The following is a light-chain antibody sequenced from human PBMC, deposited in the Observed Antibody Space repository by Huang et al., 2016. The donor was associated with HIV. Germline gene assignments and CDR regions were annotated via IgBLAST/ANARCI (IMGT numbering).Light chain of an antibody. J-gene: IGKJ4*01. CDR3: QQRISGVT. V-gene: IGKV3-11*01. Sequence: IVLTQSPATLSWYPGERVTLSCRASQSVGNYIDWYQQHPGQSPKLLIYDTSTRAPGTPVRFSGSGSGTDFTLTISSLESEDFAVYYCQQRISGVTFGGGTKVQVK. CDR1: QSVGNY. CDR2: DTS.